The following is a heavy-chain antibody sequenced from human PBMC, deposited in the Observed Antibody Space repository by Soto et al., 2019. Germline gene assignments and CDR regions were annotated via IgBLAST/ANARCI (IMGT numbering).Heavy chain of an antibody. V-gene: IGHV3-7*05. CDR3: VRAYYRGMDV. CDR1: GFTFSNYE. J-gene: IGHJ6*02. CDR2: IKQDGREK. D-gene: IGHD1-26*01. Sequence: GGSLRLSCAASGFTFSNYEMIWVRQAPGKGLEWVANIKQDGREKYYVDSVKGRFTISRDNAKDSLYLQMNSLRVEDTAVYYCVRAYYRGMDVWGLGTTVTVSS.